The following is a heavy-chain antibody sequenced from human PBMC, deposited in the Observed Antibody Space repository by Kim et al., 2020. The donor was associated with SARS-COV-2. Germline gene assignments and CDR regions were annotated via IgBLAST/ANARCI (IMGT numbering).Heavy chain of an antibody. V-gene: IGHV3-30*04. Sequence: GGSLRLSCAASGFIFSSYAMHWVRQAPGKGLEWVAVISYDGSNKYYADSVKGRFTISRDNSKNTLYLQMNSLRAEDTAVYYCARRGCGGDCYSVYFDYWGQGTLVTVSS. CDR2: ISYDGSNK. CDR1: GFIFSSYA. J-gene: IGHJ4*02. CDR3: ARRGCGGDCYSVYFDY. D-gene: IGHD2-21*02.